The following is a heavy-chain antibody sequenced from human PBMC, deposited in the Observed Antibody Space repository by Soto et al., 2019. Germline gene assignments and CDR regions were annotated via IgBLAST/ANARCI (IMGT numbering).Heavy chain of an antibody. D-gene: IGHD2-15*01. V-gene: IGHV1-46*03. CDR1: GFTFSIYY. CDR3: ARDNSVADLGWWFDP. Sequence: GASVKVSCKASGFTFSIYYMHWVRQAPGQGLEWMGIINPSCGTGLAQKFQGRVTMTKDTSTNTVYMELSSLRSEDTAIYYCARDNSVADLGWWFDPWGQGTLVTVSS. CDR2: INPSCGT. J-gene: IGHJ5*02.